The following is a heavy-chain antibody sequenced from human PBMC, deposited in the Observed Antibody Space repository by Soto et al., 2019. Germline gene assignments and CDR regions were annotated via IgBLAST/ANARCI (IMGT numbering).Heavy chain of an antibody. Sequence: GGSLRLSCAPSGFSVSNYWMNWVRQAPGKGLVWVSHIKSDGTTSYADSVEGRFTVSRDDAKNTFYLQMNGLRAEDTAVYYCAKDRGEEGLKFLEWFGGMDVWGHGTTVTVSS. D-gene: IGHD3-3*01. CDR2: IKSDGTT. CDR1: GFSVSNYW. CDR3: AKDRGEEGLKFLEWFGGMDV. J-gene: IGHJ6*02. V-gene: IGHV3-74*01.